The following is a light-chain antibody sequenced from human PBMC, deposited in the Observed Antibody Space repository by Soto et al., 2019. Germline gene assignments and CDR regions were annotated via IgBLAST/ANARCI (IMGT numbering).Light chain of an antibody. CDR3: QQRSNWPSIT. CDR1: QSVSSY. V-gene: IGKV3-11*01. CDR2: DAS. J-gene: IGKJ5*01. Sequence: EIVFTQSPGTLSLSPGESATLSCRASQSVSSYLAWYQQKPGQAPRLLIYDASNRATGIPARFSGSGSGTDFTLTINSLEPEDSAVYYCQQRSNWPSITVGQGTRREIK.